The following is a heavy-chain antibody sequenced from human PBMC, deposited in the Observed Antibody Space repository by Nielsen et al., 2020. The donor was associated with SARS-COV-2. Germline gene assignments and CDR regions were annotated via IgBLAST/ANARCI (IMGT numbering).Heavy chain of an antibody. J-gene: IGHJ4*02. CDR2: IDSSSSVL. CDR3: ARVLGGLYGYFKN. CDR1: GFSFNNYD. Sequence: GESLKISCVGSGFSFNNYDMAWVRQAPGKGLEWVSYIDSSSSVLFYKNSVRGRFTISRDNPKNSVYLQMDTLRAEDTAAYYCARVLGGLYGYFKNWGQGTLVTVSS. D-gene: IGHD4-17*01. V-gene: IGHV3-48*04.